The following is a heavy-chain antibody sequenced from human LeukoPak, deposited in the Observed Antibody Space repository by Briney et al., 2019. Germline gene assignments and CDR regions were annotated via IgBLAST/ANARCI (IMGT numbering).Heavy chain of an antibody. D-gene: IGHD5/OR15-5a*01. CDR2: ISSSSSYI. V-gene: IGHV3-21*01. CDR1: GFTFSSYS. CDR3: ARVSLGLLRLPPFDY. J-gene: IGHJ4*02. Sequence: GGSLRLSCAASGFTFSSYSMNWVRQAPGKGLEWVSSISSSSSYIYYADSVKGRFTISRDNAKNSLYLQMNSLRAEDTAVYYCARVSLGLLRLPPFDYWGQGTLVTVSS.